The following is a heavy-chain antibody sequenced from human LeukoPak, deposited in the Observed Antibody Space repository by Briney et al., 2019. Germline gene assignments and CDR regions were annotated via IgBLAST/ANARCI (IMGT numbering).Heavy chain of an antibody. CDR2: ISSSSSYI. Sequence: GGSLRLSCAASGFTFSSYSMSWVGQAPGKGLEWVSSISSSSSYIYYADSVKGRFTISRDNAKNSLYLQMNSLRAEDTAVYYCAREHTYYDFWSGYYYYYYYMDVWGKGTTVTVSS. CDR1: GFTFSSYS. V-gene: IGHV3-21*01. D-gene: IGHD3-3*01. CDR3: AREHTYYDFWSGYYYYYYYMDV. J-gene: IGHJ6*03.